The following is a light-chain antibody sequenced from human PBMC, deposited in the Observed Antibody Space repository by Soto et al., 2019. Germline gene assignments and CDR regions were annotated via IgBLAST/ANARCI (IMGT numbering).Light chain of an antibody. Sequence: QSALTQPASVSGSPGQSITISCTGTSSDVGGYNYVSWYQQHPGKAPKLMIYEVSYRPSGVSDRFSGSKSGNTASLPITGLQAEDEADYYCSSYKSSSTPDYVFGTGTKLTVL. V-gene: IGLV2-14*01. CDR3: SSYKSSSTPDYV. CDR1: SSDVGGYNY. CDR2: EVS. J-gene: IGLJ1*01.